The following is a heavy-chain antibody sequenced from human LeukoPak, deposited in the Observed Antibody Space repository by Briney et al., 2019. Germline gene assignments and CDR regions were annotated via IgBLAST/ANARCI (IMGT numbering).Heavy chain of an antibody. CDR2: ISSSSYI. V-gene: IGHV3-21*01. Sequence: GGSLRLSCAASEFTFSNYVMNWVRQAPGKGLEWVSSISSSSYIYYADSVKGRFTISRDNAKNSLYLQMNSLRAEDTAVYYCARDNGGPVDYWGQGTLVTVSS. D-gene: IGHD4-23*01. J-gene: IGHJ4*02. CDR3: ARDNGGPVDY. CDR1: EFTFSNYV.